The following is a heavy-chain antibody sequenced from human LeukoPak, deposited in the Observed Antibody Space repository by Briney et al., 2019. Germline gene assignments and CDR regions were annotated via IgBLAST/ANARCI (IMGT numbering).Heavy chain of an antibody. CDR3: AKDRKDYGPSTFDY. Sequence: GGSLRLSCAASGFTFSSYSMNWVRQAPGKGLEWVSAISGSGGSTYYADSVKGRFTISRDNSKNTLYLQMNSLRAEDTAVYYCAKDRKDYGPSTFDYWGQGTLVTVSS. CDR2: ISGSGGST. V-gene: IGHV3-23*01. J-gene: IGHJ4*02. D-gene: IGHD4-17*01. CDR1: GFTFSSYS.